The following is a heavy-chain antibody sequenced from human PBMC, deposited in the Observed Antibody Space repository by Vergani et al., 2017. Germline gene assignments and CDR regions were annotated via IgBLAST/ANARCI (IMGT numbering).Heavy chain of an antibody. Sequence: VQLVESGGGVVQPGRSLRLSCAASGFTFSSYSMNXVRQAPGKGLEWVSSISSSSSYIYYADSVKGRFTISRDNAKNSLYLQMNSLRAEDTAVYFCARDGSAVAGTRLFDYWGQGTLVTVSS. V-gene: IGHV3-21*01. J-gene: IGHJ4*02. CDR1: GFTFSSYS. CDR2: ISSSSSYI. CDR3: ARDGSAVAGTRLFDY. D-gene: IGHD6-19*01.